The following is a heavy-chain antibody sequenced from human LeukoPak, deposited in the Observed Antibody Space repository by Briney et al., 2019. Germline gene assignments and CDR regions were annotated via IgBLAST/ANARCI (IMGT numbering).Heavy chain of an antibody. Sequence: PSETLSLTRTVSGGSISSYYWSWIRQPAGKGLEWIGFVYYSGTTNYNPSLKSRATISLDTSKNQFSLKLSSVTAADTAVYYCASVYSSNWLLLDPWGQGTRVTVSS. D-gene: IGHD6-13*01. V-gene: IGHV4-59*01. CDR1: GGSISSYY. CDR2: VYYSGTT. J-gene: IGHJ5*02. CDR3: ASVYSSNWLLLDP.